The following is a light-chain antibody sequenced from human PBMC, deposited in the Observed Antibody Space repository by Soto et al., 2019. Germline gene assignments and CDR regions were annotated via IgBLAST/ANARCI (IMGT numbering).Light chain of an antibody. CDR1: QSISTY. J-gene: IGKJ5*01. CDR3: QQRHNWPIT. Sequence: PGQRATLSCRASQSISTYLAWYXXKXXXXXRXXXYDASNRATGIPARFSGSGYGTDFTLTISSLEPADFGVYYCQQRHNWPITFGQGKRLQIK. V-gene: IGKV3-11*01. CDR2: DAS.